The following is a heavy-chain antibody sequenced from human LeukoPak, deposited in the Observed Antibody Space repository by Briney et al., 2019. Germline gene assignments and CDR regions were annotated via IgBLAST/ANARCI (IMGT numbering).Heavy chain of an antibody. CDR1: GYTFTSYG. CDR2: ISAYNGNT. Sequence: ASVKVSCKASGYTFTSYGISWVRQAPGQGLEWMGWISAYNGNTNYAQKLQGRVTMTTDTSTSTAYMELRSLRSDDTAVQVVTSYYYYMDVWGKGTTVTISS. CDR3: TSYYYYMDV. V-gene: IGHV1-18*01. J-gene: IGHJ6*03. D-gene: IGHD3-22*01.